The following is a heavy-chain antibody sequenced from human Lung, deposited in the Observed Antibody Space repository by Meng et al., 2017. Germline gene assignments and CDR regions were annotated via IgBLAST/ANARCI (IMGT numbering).Heavy chain of an antibody. J-gene: IGHJ4*02. D-gene: IGHD4-17*01. CDR2: ITGDGSST. V-gene: IGHV3-74*01. CDR1: GFTFSAHW. Sequence: EVQLVEAGGGLGQPGRSLRLSCAASGFTFSAHWMHWVRQAPGKGLEWVSRITGDGSSTIYADSVQGRFTMSRDNAKNTLSLQMNSLRAEDTAVYYCARGGVTTDDWGQGTLVTVSS. CDR3: ARGGVTTDD.